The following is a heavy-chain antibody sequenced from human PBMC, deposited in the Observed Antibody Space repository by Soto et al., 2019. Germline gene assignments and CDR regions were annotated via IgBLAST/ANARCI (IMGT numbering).Heavy chain of an antibody. V-gene: IGHV3-30*03. CDR3: AGGRGGTYTWNCLDV. CDR2: TSEDERNK. J-gene: IGHJ6*02. CDR1: GFSFSSSG. Sequence: QVQLVESGGGVVQPGRSLRLSCAASGFSFSSSGMHWVRQAPGKGLEWVAVTSEDERNKYYADSVKGRFTISGDNSKNALYLQMDSLGVDATAVYYCAGGRGGTYTWNCLDVWGQGTAVTVSS. D-gene: IGHD1-7*01.